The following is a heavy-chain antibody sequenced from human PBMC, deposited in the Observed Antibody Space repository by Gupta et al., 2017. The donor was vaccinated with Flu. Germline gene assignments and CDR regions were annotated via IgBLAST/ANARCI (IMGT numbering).Heavy chain of an antibody. J-gene: IGHJ6*02. Sequence: EVQLVESGGGLVQPGGSLRLSCSASGFTLSNYAMPWVRQAAGKGLEYVSLITSSGGRTHYADSVKGRFTISRDSSKNTLYLQMTSLRGEDTAVYYCVPRPTPPPPGMDVWGQGTTVTVSS. CDR3: VPRPTPPPPGMDV. CDR1: GFTLSNYA. V-gene: IGHV3-64D*06. CDR2: ITSSGGRT.